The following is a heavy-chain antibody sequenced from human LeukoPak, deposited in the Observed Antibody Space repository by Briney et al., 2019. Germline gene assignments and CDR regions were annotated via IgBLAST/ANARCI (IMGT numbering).Heavy chain of an antibody. CDR3: AKALTYYDFWNGFDP. J-gene: IGHJ5*02. V-gene: IGHV3-43D*04. CDR1: GFTFDDYA. D-gene: IGHD3-3*01. Sequence: PGGSLGLSCAASGFTFDDYAMHWVRQAPGKGLEWVSLISWDGGSTYYADSVKGRFTISRDNSKNSLYLQMNSLRAEDTALYYCAKALTYYDFWNGFDPWGQGTLVTVSS. CDR2: ISWDGGST.